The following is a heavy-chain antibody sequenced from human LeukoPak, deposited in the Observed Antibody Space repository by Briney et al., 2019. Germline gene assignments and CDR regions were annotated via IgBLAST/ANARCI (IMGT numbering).Heavy chain of an antibody. CDR3: ARDGRYCSGGNCYSKDY. J-gene: IGHJ4*02. CDR1: GGSISSGDYY. D-gene: IGHD2-15*01. CDR2: IHYSGST. Sequence: PSQTLSLTCTVSGGSISSGDYYWSWIRQPPGKDLESIGFIHYSGSTYYNPSLKSPVTISVNMSKNQLTLKVSSVTAADTAVYYCARDGRYCSGGNCYSKDYWGQGTLVTVSS. V-gene: IGHV4-30-4*01.